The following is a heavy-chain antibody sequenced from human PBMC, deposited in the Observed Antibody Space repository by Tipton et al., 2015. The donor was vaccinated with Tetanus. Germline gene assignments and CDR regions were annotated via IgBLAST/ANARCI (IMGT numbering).Heavy chain of an antibody. CDR3: VRRWVGTQYYFGMDV. Sequence: SLRLSCEASGFTFSSHWMSWVRQVPGKGLEWVANINQDGSAEFYVDSVKGRFTIPRDNSKNSLSLQMNSLRADDTAVYYCVRRWVGTQYYFGMDVWGQGTTVSVSS. CDR1: GFTFSSHW. CDR2: INQDGSAE. V-gene: IGHV3-7*01. D-gene: IGHD2/OR15-2a*01. J-gene: IGHJ6*02.